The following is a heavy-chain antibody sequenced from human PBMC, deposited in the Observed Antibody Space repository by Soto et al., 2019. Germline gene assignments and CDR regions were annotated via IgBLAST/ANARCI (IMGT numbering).Heavy chain of an antibody. V-gene: IGHV1-18*01. J-gene: IGHJ5*02. CDR3: ASGVGSGSYYTQYHWFDP. CDR2: INVYNGNT. CDR1: GYTFINYG. Sequence: QVQLVQSGGEVKKPGASVKVSCKASGYTFINYGISWVRQAPGQGREGLGWINVYNGNTKYAQKVQGRVTMTTDTFTRTAYMQLRSLRSDDTDVYYCASGVGSGSYYTQYHWFDPWGQGTLVTVSS. D-gene: IGHD3-10*01.